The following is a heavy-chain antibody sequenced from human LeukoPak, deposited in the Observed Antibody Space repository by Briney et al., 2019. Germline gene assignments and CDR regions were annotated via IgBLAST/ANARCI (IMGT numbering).Heavy chain of an antibody. CDR3: ATITIFGVVTLFDY. Sequence: SETLSLTCTVSGGSISSSSYYWGGIRQPPGKGLEWIGSIYYSGSTYYNPSLKSRVTISVDTSKNQFSLKLSSVTAADTAVYYCATITIFGVVTLFDYWGQGTLVTVSS. D-gene: IGHD3-3*01. V-gene: IGHV4-39*01. J-gene: IGHJ4*02. CDR1: GGSISSSSYY. CDR2: IYYSGST.